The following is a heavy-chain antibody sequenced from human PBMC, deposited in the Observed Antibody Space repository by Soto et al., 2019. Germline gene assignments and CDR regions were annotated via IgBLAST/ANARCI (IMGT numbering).Heavy chain of an antibody. CDR1: GFTFDDYA. D-gene: IGHD3-9*01. Sequence: GGSLRLSCAASGFTFDDYAMHWVRQAPGKGLEWVSGISWNSGSIGYADSVKGRFTISRDNAKNSLYLQMNSLRAEDTALYYCAKDTYDILTGCNWFDPWGQGTLVTVSS. CDR2: ISWNSGSI. CDR3: AKDTYDILTGCNWFDP. J-gene: IGHJ5*02. V-gene: IGHV3-9*01.